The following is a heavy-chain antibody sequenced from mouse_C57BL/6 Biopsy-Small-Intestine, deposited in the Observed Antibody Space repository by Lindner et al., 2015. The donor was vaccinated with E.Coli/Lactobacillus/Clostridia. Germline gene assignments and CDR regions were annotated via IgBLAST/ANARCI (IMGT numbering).Heavy chain of an antibody. CDR1: GYTFTSYG. D-gene: IGHD1-1*01. Sequence: VQLQESGAELARPGASVKLSCKASGYTFTSYGISWVKQRTGQGLEWIGEIYPRSGNTYYNEEFKGKATLTADKSSSTAYMELRSLTSEDSAVYFCARLYYGSSQHYFDYWGQGTTLTVSS. CDR2: IYPRSGNT. V-gene: IGHV1-81*01. CDR3: ARLYYGSSQHYFDY. J-gene: IGHJ2*01.